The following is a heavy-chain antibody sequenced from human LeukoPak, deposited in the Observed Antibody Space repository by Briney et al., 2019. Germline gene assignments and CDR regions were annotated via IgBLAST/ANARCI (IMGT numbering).Heavy chain of an antibody. CDR2: INAGNGNT. Sequence: GASVKVSCKASGYTFTSYAMHWVRQAPGQRLEWMGWINAGNGNTKYSQKFQGRVTITRDISASTAYMELSSLRSEDTAVYYCARDHPLGAYNYWGQGTLVTVSS. D-gene: IGHD1-26*01. CDR3: ARDHPLGAYNY. CDR1: GYTFTSYA. J-gene: IGHJ4*02. V-gene: IGHV1-3*01.